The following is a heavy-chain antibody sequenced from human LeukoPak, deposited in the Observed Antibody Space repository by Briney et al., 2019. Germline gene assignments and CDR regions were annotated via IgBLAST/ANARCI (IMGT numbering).Heavy chain of an antibody. CDR3: TTYTSGHY. Sequence: GGSLRLSCAASGFTFSAFHMHWVRQASGKGLEWVGRITTKAESHATAYAASVKGRFTVSRDDSKNTAYLQMSSLKTEDTALYYCTTYTSGHYWGQGTLVTVSS. CDR2: ITTKAESHAT. V-gene: IGHV3-73*01. D-gene: IGHD6-19*01. CDR1: GFTFSAFH. J-gene: IGHJ4*02.